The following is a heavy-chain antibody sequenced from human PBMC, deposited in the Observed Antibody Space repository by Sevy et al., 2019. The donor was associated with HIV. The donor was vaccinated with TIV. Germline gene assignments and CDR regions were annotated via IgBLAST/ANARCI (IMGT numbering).Heavy chain of an antibody. Sequence: GGSLRLSCTTSGFTFGDYAMNWVRQAPGKGLEWVAFIKSKAQSGTIDHAASVKGRFTISRDDSKSIAYLEMNNLKIEDSAVYYCTRWSGGQAIFDHWGQGTLVTVSS. CDR2: IKSKAQSGTI. CDR1: GFTFGDYA. J-gene: IGHJ4*02. V-gene: IGHV3-49*04. CDR3: TRWSGGQAIFDH. D-gene: IGHD3-3*01.